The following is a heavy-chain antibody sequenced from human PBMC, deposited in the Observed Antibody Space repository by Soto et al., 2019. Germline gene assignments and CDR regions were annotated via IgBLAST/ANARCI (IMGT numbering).Heavy chain of an antibody. CDR1: GFTFSSYG. Sequence: QAGGSLRLSCAASGFTFSSYGMHWVRQAPGKGLEWVAVISYDGSNKYYADSVKGRFTISRDNSKNTLYLQMNSLRAEDTAVYYCAKDSDPELLWFGEPDYWGQGTLVTVSS. D-gene: IGHD3-10*01. J-gene: IGHJ4*02. CDR3: AKDSDPELLWFGEPDY. CDR2: ISYDGSNK. V-gene: IGHV3-30*18.